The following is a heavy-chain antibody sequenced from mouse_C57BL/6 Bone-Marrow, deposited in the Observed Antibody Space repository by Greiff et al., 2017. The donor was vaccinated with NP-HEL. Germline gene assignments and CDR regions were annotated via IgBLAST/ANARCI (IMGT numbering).Heavy chain of an antibody. CDR2: IDPSDSYT. J-gene: IGHJ4*01. V-gene: IGHV1-69*01. CDR1: GYTFTSYW. D-gene: IGHD1-1*01. CDR3: ARHYYGSSSYAMDY. Sequence: VQLQQPGAELVMPGASVKLSCKASGYTFTSYWKHWVKQRPGQGLEWIGEIDPSDSYTNYNQKFKGKSTLTVDKSSSTAYMQLSSLTSEDSAVYYCARHYYGSSSYAMDYWGQGTSVTVSS.